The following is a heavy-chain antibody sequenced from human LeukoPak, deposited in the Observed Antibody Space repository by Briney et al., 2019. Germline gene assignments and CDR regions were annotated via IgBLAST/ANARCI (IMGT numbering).Heavy chain of an antibody. V-gene: IGHV3-66*01. Sequence: GGSLSLSCAASGFTVSSNYMSWVRQAPGKGLEGVSVIYSGGSTYYADSVKGRFTISRDNSKNTQYLQMNSLRAEDTAVYYCARSPEGCSGGSCYNPPDYWGQGTLVTVSS. J-gene: IGHJ4*02. CDR2: IYSGGST. D-gene: IGHD2-15*01. CDR3: ARSPEGCSGGSCYNPPDY. CDR1: GFTVSSNY.